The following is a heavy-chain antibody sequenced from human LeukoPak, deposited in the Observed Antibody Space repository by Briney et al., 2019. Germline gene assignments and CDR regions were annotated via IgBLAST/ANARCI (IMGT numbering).Heavy chain of an antibody. CDR1: GFTFSSYA. D-gene: IGHD6-13*01. Sequence: GRSLRLSCAASGFTFSSYAMHWVRQAPGKGLEWVAVISYDGSNKYYADSVEGRFTISRDNSKNTLYLQMNSLRAEDTAVYYCARDFIAAFFDYWGQGTLVTVSS. CDR2: ISYDGSNK. V-gene: IGHV3-30*04. J-gene: IGHJ4*02. CDR3: ARDFIAAFFDY.